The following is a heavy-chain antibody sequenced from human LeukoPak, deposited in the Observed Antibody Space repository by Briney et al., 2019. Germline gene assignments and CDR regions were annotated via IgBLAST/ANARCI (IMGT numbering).Heavy chain of an antibody. V-gene: IGHV3-23*01. CDR2: ISRGTNST. D-gene: IGHD3-10*02. CDR3: AELGITMIGGV. CDR1: GFTFSSYA. J-gene: IGHJ6*04. Sequence: QPGGSLRLSCTASGFTFSSYAINWVRQAPGKGLEWVSAISRGTNSTYYADSVKGRFTISRDNSKNTVYLQMNSLRAEDTAVYYCAELGITMIGGVWGKGTTVTISS.